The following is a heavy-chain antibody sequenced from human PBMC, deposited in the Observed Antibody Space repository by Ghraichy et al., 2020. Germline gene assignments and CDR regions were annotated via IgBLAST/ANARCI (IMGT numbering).Heavy chain of an antibody. CDR2: IYYSGST. CDR1: GGSISSGGYY. CDR3: AGDGSGSYYSHNWFDP. D-gene: IGHD3-10*01. V-gene: IGHV4-31*03. J-gene: IGHJ5*02. Sequence: SETLSLTCTVSGGSISSGGYYWSWIRQHPGKGLEWIGYIYYSGSTYYNPSLKSRVTISVDTSKNQFSLKLSSVTAADTAVYYCAGDGSGSYYSHNWFDPWGQGTLVTVSS.